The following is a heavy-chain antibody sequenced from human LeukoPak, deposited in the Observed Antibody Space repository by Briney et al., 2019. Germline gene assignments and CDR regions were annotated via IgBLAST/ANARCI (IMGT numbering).Heavy chain of an antibody. Sequence: GGSLRLSCVASGFTVSSNYMSWVRQDPGKGLEWVSVIYSGGSTYYADSVKGRFTISRDNSKNTLYLQMNSLRAEDTAVYYCASGSGSYRTPYYYMDVWGTGTTVTFSS. CDR1: GFTVSSNY. CDR2: IYSGGST. D-gene: IGHD3-10*01. J-gene: IGHJ6*03. CDR3: ASGSGSYRTPYYYMDV. V-gene: IGHV3-53*01.